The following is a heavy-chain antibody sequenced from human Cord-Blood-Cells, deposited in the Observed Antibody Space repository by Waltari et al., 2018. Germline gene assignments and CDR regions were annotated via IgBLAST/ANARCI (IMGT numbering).Heavy chain of an antibody. J-gene: IGHJ3*02. CDR2: TYYRSKWYN. CDR1: GESVSSNIAY. CDR3: AREAPLLDAFDI. V-gene: IGHV6-1*01. Sequence: VQLQQSGQGLVKPSLTLSLTCALSGESVSSNIAYCNLLRQSPSRGLEWLGRTYYRSKWYNDYALSVKSRITINPDTSKNQFSLQLNSVTPEDTAVYYCAREAPLLDAFDIWGQGTMVTVSS.